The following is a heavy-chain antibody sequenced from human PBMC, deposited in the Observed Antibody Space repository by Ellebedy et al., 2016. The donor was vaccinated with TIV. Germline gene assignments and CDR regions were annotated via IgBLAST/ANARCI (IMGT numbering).Heavy chain of an antibody. J-gene: IGHJ6*02. V-gene: IGHV1-2*04. CDR3: ATEVVAYIFGTRNFSLSDAIDV. CDR2: INPYSGDT. D-gene: IGHD3-3*02. Sequence: AASVKVSCKASGYTFTDYYIHWVRQAPGQGLEWKGWINPYSGDTNYAQKFRDWVTMPRDTSISTVYMELRRLTSNHTAVYYCATEVVAYIFGTRNFSLSDAIDVWGQGTTVTVSS. CDR1: GYTFTDYY.